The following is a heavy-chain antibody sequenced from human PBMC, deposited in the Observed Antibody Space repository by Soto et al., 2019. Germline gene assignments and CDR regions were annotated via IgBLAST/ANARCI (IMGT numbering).Heavy chain of an antibody. J-gene: IGHJ4*02. CDR1: GGTFNTYG. Sequence: QVHLVQSGAEVKKPGSSVKVSCRASGGTFNTYGFNWVRQAPGQGLEWMGGIIPLFGTTTYAKNLQGRVKITADQSTTTAYMEMSGLTPEATAVYFCARGGEMAGWMPFDSWGQGTLVTVSS. D-gene: IGHD6-19*01. CDR2: IIPLFGTT. CDR3: ARGGEMAGWMPFDS. V-gene: IGHV1-69*01.